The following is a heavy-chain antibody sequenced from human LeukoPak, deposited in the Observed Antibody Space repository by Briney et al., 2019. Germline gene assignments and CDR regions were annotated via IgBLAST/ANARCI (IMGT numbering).Heavy chain of an antibody. CDR3: ARDIENYYGSGSELGFDY. V-gene: IGHV3-33*01. Sequence: GRSLRLSCAASGFTFSSYGMHWVRQAPGKGLEWVAVIWNDGSNKYYADSVKGRFTISRDNSKNTLYLQMNSLRAEDTAVYYCARDIENYYGSGSELGFDYWGQGTLVTVSS. D-gene: IGHD3-10*01. J-gene: IGHJ4*02. CDR2: IWNDGSNK. CDR1: GFTFSSYG.